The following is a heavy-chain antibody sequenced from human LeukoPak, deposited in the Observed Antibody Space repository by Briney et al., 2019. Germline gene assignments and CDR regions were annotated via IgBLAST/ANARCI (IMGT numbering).Heavy chain of an antibody. J-gene: IGHJ6*02. CDR3: AKGGELLLSGLDV. CDR2: ISWSSNTI. D-gene: IGHD1-7*01. Sequence: GRSLRLSCAASGFTFDDYAMHWVRQAPGKGLEWVSGISWSSNTIAYVDSVKGRFTISRDNAKNSLYLQMNGLRVEDTALYYCAKGGELLLSGLDVWGRGTTVTVSS. CDR1: GFTFDDYA. V-gene: IGHV3-9*01.